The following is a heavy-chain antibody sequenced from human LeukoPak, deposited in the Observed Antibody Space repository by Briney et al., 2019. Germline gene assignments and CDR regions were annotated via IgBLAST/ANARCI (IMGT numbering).Heavy chain of an antibody. Sequence: PSETLSLTCAVYGGSFSGDYWSWIRQPPGKGLEWIGEINHSGSTNYNPSLKSRVTISVDTSKNQFSLKLSSVTAADTAVYYCASRVSRQQLVLRAFDIWGRGTMVTVSS. V-gene: IGHV4-34*01. D-gene: IGHD6-13*01. J-gene: IGHJ3*02. CDR3: ASRVSRQQLVLRAFDI. CDR1: GGSFSGDY. CDR2: INHSGST.